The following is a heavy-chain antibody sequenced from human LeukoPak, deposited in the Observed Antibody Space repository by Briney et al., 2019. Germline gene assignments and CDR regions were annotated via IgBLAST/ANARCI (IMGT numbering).Heavy chain of an antibody. CDR3: AREGVRPA. CDR2: IYHSGST. CDR1: GGSISSGGYY. D-gene: IGHD3-10*01. J-gene: IGHJ5*02. V-gene: IGHV4-30-2*01. Sequence: SETLSLTCTVSGGSISSGGYYWSWIRQPPGKGLEWIGYIYHSGSTYYNPSLKSRVTISVDRSKNQFSLKLSSVTAADTAVYYCAREGVRPAWGQGTLVTVSS.